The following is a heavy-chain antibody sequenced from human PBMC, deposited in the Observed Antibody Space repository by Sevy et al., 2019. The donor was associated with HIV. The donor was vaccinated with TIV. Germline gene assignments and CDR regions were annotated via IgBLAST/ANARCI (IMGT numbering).Heavy chain of an antibody. Sequence: ASVKVPGKASGYTFNLLDINWVRQAPGQGPEWMGWMNPNIGSTGYAQKFQGRVTMTRDTSISTAYMELSSLTSEDTAVYYCARGIQAGVDYWGQGTLVTVSS. J-gene: IGHJ4*02. CDR2: MNPNIGST. CDR3: ARGIQAGVDY. CDR1: GYTFNLLD. V-gene: IGHV1-8*01. D-gene: IGHD3-10*01.